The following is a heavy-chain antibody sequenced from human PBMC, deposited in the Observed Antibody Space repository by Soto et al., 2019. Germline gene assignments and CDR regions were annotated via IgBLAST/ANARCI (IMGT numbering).Heavy chain of an antibody. V-gene: IGHV3-23*01. CDR3: AKDQPITFGGVIVMYYYYYGMDV. CDR1: GFTFSSYA. CDR2: ISGSGGST. D-gene: IGHD3-16*02. Sequence: AGGSLRLSCAAAGFTFSSYAMNWVRQATGKGLEWVSAISGSGGSTYYADSVKGRFTISRDNSKNTLYLQMNSLRAEDTAVYYCAKDQPITFGGVIVMYYYYYGMDVWGQGTTVTVSS. J-gene: IGHJ6*02.